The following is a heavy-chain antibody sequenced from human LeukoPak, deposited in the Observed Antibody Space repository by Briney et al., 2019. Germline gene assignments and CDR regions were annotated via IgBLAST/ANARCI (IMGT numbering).Heavy chain of an antibody. V-gene: IGHV5-51*01. CDR1: GYSFTSYW. J-gene: IGHJ6*02. CDR3: ARHYVVVPAAIPDYYGMDV. D-gene: IGHD2-2*01. Sequence: GESLKISCKGSGYSFTSYWIGWVRQTPGKGLEWMGIIYPGDSDTRYSPSFQGQVTISADKSISTAYLQWSSLKASDTAMYYCARHYVVVPAAIPDYYGMDVWGQGTTVTVSS. CDR2: IYPGDSDT.